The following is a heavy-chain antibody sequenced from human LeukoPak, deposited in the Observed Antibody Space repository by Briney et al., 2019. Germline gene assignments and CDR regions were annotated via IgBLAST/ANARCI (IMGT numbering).Heavy chain of an antibody. J-gene: IGHJ3*02. CDR2: IYYSGST. Sequence: SETLSLTCTVSGGSVSSGSYYWSWIRQPPGKGLEWIGYIYYSGSTNYNPSLKSRVTISVDTSKNQFSLKLSSVTAADTAVYYCARGGILWFGELSPTSFDIWGQGTMVTVSS. CDR1: GGSVSSGSYY. CDR3: ARGGILWFGELSPTSFDI. D-gene: IGHD3-10*01. V-gene: IGHV4-61*01.